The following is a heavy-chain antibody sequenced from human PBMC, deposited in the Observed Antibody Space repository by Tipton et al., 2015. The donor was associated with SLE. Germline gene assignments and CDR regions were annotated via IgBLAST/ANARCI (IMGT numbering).Heavy chain of an antibody. J-gene: IGHJ1*01. CDR1: GFTFSSYA. CDR2: ISSNGGST. V-gene: IGHV3-64*04. D-gene: IGHD6-6*01. CDR3: ARGEGGSSSWYFQH. Sequence: GSLRLSCSASGFTFSSYAMHWVRQAPGKGLEYVSTISSNGGSTYYADSVKGRFTISRDNSKNTLYLQMNSLRPEDTAVYYCARGEGGSSSWYFQHWGQGTLVTVSS.